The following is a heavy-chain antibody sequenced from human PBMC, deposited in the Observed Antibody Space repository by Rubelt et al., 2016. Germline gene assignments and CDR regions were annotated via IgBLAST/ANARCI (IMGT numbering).Heavy chain of an antibody. CDR3: ARVLDLDWFDP. V-gene: IGHV4-59*11. CDR2: ISHSGYT. CDR1: GGFISRHH. J-gene: IGHJ5*02. Sequence: QLQLQESGPRLVKPSETLSLTCTVSGGFISRHHWSWIRQPPGKGLEWIAYISHSGYTNYSPSLKSRVTMSVDTSKNQFSLKLRCVTAADTAVYYCARVLDLDWFDPWRQRTLVTVSS. D-gene: IGHD3-16*01.